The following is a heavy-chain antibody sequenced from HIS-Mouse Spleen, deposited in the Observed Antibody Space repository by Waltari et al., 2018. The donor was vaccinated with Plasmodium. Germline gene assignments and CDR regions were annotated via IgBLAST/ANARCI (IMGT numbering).Heavy chain of an antibody. CDR2: ISNDGRNK. V-gene: IGHV3-30*04. CDR3: AREDGGGIVATITRVADWFDP. D-gene: IGHD5-12*01. CDR1: GFTFSSYA. J-gene: IGHJ5*02. Sequence: QVQLVESGGGVVQPGRSLRLSCAASGFTFSSYAMHWVRQAPGQGLEWVAVISNDGRNKYYADSVKGRFTISRDNSKNTLYLQMNSLRAEDTAVYYCAREDGGGIVATITRVADWFDPWGQGTLVTVSS.